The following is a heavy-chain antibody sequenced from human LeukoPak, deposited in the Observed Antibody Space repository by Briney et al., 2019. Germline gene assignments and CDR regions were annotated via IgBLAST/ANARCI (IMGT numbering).Heavy chain of an antibody. Sequence: PGGSLRLSCAASGFTFSDTWMHWVRQAPGEGLVWVSRIRSDGSDTRYAESVKGRFTISRDNAKNTLYLQMNSLRAEDTAVYYCAKLLTGGYNSGQNDYWGQGTLVTVSS. J-gene: IGHJ4*02. CDR2: IRSDGSDT. D-gene: IGHD5-18*01. CDR3: AKLLTGGYNSGQNDY. CDR1: GFTFSDTW. V-gene: IGHV3-74*01.